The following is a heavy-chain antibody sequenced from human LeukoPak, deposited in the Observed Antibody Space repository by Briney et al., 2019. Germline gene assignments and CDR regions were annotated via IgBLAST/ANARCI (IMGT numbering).Heavy chain of an antibody. V-gene: IGHV3-74*01. J-gene: IGHJ4*02. CDR1: GFTFSSYW. Sequence: GGSLRLSCAASGFTFSSYWMHWVRQAPGKGLVWVSRINSDGSSTSYADSVKGRFTISRDNAKNTLYLQMNSLRAEDTAVYYCARGSLASGYDWYFDYWGQGTLVTVSS. D-gene: IGHD5-12*01. CDR3: ARGSLASGYDWYFDY. CDR2: INSDGSST.